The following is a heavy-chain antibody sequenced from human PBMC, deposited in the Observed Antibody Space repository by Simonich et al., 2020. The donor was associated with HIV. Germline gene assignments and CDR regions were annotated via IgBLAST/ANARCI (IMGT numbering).Heavy chain of an antibody. J-gene: IGHJ6*03. CDR2: INHFGST. CDR3: ARRRILTTYYFRDYYYYMDV. D-gene: IGHD3-9*01. Sequence: QVQQQQWGAGFLKLSGTLSLTYAVYNGSFSGYFCGWIRQPPGKGLGWIGKINHFGSTNYKPSLKSRVPISVDTSKNQFSLRLSSVTAADTAVYYCARRRILTTYYFRDYYYYMDVWGEGTTVTVSS. CDR1: NGSFSGYF. V-gene: IGHV4-34*01.